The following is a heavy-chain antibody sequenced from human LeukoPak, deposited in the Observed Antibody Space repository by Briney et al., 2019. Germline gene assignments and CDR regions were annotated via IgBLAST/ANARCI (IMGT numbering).Heavy chain of an antibody. J-gene: IGHJ4*02. Sequence: GGSLRLSCAASGFTLRGYWMTWVRRAPGKGQEGLANIKQDGSEEYYVESVKGRFTISRDNAKNSLYLQMNSLRADDTAVYYCAKERGGSGWVFDYWGQGTLVTVSS. V-gene: IGHV3-7*01. CDR2: IKQDGSEE. CDR3: AKERGGSGWVFDY. D-gene: IGHD6-19*01. CDR1: GFTLRGYW.